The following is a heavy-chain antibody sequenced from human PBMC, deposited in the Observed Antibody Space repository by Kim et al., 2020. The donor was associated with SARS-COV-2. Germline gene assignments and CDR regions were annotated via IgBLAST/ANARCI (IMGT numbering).Heavy chain of an antibody. CDR1: GFTFDDYA. Sequence: GGSLRLSCAASGFTFDDYAMQWVRQAPGKGLEWVSGISWNSGSLDHADAVKGRFTISRDNAKNSLYLQMNSLRAEDTALYYCAKEDSVRWGQETLVTVSS. D-gene: IGHD2-21*01. CDR3: AKEDSVR. J-gene: IGHJ4*02. V-gene: IGHV3-9*01. CDR2: ISWNSGSL.